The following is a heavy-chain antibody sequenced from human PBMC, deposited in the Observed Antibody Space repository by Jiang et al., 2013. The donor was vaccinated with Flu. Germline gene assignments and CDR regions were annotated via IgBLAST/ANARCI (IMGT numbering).Heavy chain of an antibody. J-gene: IGHJ5*02. Sequence: QVQLVESGGGVVQPGRSLRLSCAASGFTFSSYAMHWVRQAPGKGLEWVAVISYDGSNKYYADSVKGRFTISRDNSKNTLYLQMNSLRAEDTAVYYCARGAYSSSWYWFDPVGP. V-gene: IGHV3-30*04. CDR1: GFTFSSYA. CDR3: ARGAYSSSWYWFDP. CDR2: ISYDGSNK. D-gene: IGHD6-13*01.